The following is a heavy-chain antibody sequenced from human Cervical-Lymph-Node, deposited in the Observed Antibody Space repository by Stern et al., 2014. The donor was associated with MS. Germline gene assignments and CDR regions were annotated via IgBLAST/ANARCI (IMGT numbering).Heavy chain of an antibody. Sequence: QVQLVASGSELKKPGASVKVSCKASGYTLTNYPMNWVRQAPGQGLEWMGWINTNTGNSTYAQGFTGRFVFSLDTSVSTAYLQISNLKAEDTAVYYCARDFVDTAMITRSDYLDCWGQGTLVTVSS. CDR2: INTNTGNS. V-gene: IGHV7-4-1*02. J-gene: IGHJ4*02. CDR3: ARDFVDTAMITRSDYLDC. D-gene: IGHD5-18*01. CDR1: GYTLTNYP.